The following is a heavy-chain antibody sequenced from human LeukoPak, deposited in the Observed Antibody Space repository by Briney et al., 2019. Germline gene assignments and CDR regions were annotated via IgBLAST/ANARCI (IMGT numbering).Heavy chain of an antibody. J-gene: IGHJ4*02. D-gene: IGHD6-19*01. CDR3: ASPGRWKYSSGWYVN. Sequence: SETLSLTCTVSGGSISSSSYYWGWIRQPPGKGLEWIGSIYYSGSTYYNPSLKSRVTISVDTSKNQFSLKLSSVTAADTAVYYCASPGRWKYSSGWYVNWGQGTLVTVSS. CDR2: IYYSGST. CDR1: GGSISSSSYY. V-gene: IGHV4-39*01.